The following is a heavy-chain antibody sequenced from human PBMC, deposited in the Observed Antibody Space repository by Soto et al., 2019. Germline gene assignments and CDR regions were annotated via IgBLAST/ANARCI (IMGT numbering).Heavy chain of an antibody. V-gene: IGHV3-30*18. D-gene: IGHD1-26*01. CDR2: ISYDGSNT. CDR3: AKEGGLSGSYYISSSYYFDY. Sequence: GGSLRLSCVASGFTFSSYGMHWVRQAPGKGLEWVAIISYDGSNTYYADSVKGRFTISRDNSKNTLYPQMNSLRAEDTSVYYCAKEGGLSGSYYISSSYYFDYWGQGTLVTVSS. CDR1: GFTFSSYG. J-gene: IGHJ4*02.